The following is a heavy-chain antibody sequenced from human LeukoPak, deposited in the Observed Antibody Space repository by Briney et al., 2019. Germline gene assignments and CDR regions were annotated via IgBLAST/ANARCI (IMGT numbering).Heavy chain of an antibody. J-gene: IGHJ4*02. CDR1: SGSISTSNYY. D-gene: IGHD2-15*01. Sequence: SETLSLTCTVSSGSISTSNYYWGWVRQPPGKALEWIGNIFYSGSTNYNPSLKSRVTISVDTSKNQFSLKLSSVTAADAAVYYCARGRRNCSGGSCYRVFDYWGQGTLVTVSS. V-gene: IGHV4-61*05. CDR3: ARGRRNCSGGSCYRVFDY. CDR2: IFYSGST.